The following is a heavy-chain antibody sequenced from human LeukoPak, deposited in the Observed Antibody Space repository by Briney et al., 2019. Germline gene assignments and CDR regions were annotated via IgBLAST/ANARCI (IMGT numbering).Heavy chain of an antibody. V-gene: IGHV4-34*01. Sequence: SETLSLTCAVYGGSFSGYYWSWIRQPPGKGLEWIGEVNHSGSTNYNPSLKSRVTISVDTSKNQFSLKLSSVTAADTAVYCCARSFVLRFLEWHYYYYYGMDVWGQGTTVTVSS. J-gene: IGHJ6*02. D-gene: IGHD3-3*01. CDR2: VNHSGST. CDR1: GGSFSGYY. CDR3: ARSFVLRFLEWHYYYYYGMDV.